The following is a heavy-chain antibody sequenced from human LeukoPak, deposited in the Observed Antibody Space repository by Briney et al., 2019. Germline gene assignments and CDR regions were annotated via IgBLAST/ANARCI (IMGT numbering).Heavy chain of an antibody. J-gene: IGHJ5*02. CDR1: GFTVSSNY. V-gene: IGHV3-66*01. CDR3: AKDVYSSSFNWFDP. D-gene: IGHD6-13*01. Sequence: PGGSLRLSCAASGFTVSSNYMSWVRQAPGKGLEWVSVIYSGGSTYYADSVKGRFTISRDDSKNTLYLQMNSLRAEDTALYYCAKDVYSSSFNWFDPWGQGTLVTVSS. CDR2: IYSGGST.